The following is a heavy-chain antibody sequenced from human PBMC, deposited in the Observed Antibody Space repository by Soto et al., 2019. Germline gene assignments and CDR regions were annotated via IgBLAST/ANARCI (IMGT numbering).Heavy chain of an antibody. CDR2: IKSKTDGGTT. D-gene: IGHD3-22*01. Sequence: EVQLVESGGGLVKPGGSLRLSCAASGFTFSNAWMSWVRQAPGKGLEWVGRIKSKTDGGTTDYAAPVKGRFTISRDDSKNTLYLQMNSLKTEDTAVYYCTTDWPHYYDSSVRRHYYYYGMDVWGQGTTVTVSS. CDR1: GFTFSNAW. J-gene: IGHJ6*02. CDR3: TTDWPHYYDSSVRRHYYYYGMDV. V-gene: IGHV3-15*01.